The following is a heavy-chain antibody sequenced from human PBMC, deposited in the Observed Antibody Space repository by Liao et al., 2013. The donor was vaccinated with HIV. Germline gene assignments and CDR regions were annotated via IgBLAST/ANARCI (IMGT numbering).Heavy chain of an antibody. V-gene: IGHV4-39*07. D-gene: IGHD6-6*01. CDR1: SGSIASGDYF. Sequence: QLQLQLSGPGLVKPTQTLTLTCSVSSGSIASGDYFWVWIRQPPGKGLEWIGSIHYTGNTYYMPSLESRLTISLEKSRNQFSLRLTSVTAADTAVYYCARGQVEYSSSSPLYFWGQGTLVTVSS. CDR3: ARGQVEYSSSSPLYF. CDR2: IHYTGNT. J-gene: IGHJ4*02.